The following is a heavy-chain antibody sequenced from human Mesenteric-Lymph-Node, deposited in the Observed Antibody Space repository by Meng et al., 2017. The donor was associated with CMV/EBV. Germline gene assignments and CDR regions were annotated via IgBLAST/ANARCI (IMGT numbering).Heavy chain of an antibody. J-gene: IGHJ4*02. CDR1: GYTFTGYY. D-gene: IGHD1-7*01. CDR3: ARAGYNWNYSYYFDY. CDR2: INPNSGGT. V-gene: IGHV1-2*02. Sequence: ASVKVSCKASGYTFTGYYMHWVRQAPGQGLEWMGWINPNSGGTNYAQKFQGRVTMTRDTSISTAYMELSRLRSDDTAVYYCARAGYNWNYSYYFDYWGQGTLVTVSS.